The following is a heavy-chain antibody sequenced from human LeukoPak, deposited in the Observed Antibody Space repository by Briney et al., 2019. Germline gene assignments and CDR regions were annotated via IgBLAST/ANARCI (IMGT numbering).Heavy chain of an antibody. CDR3: ATGGSSWKGDAFDI. CDR1: GYTLTELS. CDR2: IDPEDGET. J-gene: IGHJ3*02. Sequence: ASVTVSCKVSGYTLTELSMHWVRQAPGKGLEGMGGIDPEDGETIYAQKFQGGVTVTEDTSTDTAYMELSSMRSEDTAVYSCATGGSSWKGDAFDIWSQGTMVTVSS. D-gene: IGHD6-13*01. V-gene: IGHV1-24*01.